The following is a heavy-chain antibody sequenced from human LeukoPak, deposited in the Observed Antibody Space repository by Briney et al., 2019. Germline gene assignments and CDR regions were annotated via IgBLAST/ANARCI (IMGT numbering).Heavy chain of an antibody. CDR1: GGSFSGYY. Sequence: ASETLSLTCAVYGGSFSGYYWSWIRQPPGKGLEWIGEINHSGSTNYNPSLKSRVTISVDTSKNQFSLKLSSVTAADTAVYYCARVAAIVGATFDYWGQGTLVTVSS. D-gene: IGHD1-26*01. V-gene: IGHV4-34*01. CDR2: INHSGST. J-gene: IGHJ4*02. CDR3: ARVAAIVGATFDY.